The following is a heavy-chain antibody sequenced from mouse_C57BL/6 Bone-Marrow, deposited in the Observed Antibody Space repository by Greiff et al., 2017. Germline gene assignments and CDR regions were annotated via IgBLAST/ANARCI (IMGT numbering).Heavy chain of an antibody. Sequence: EVQGVESGGGLVKPGGSLKLSCAASGFTFSDYGMHWVRQAPEKGLEWVAYISSGSSTTYYADTVKGRFTISRDNAKNTLFLQMTSLRSEDTAMYYCGRLFAYWGQGTLVTVSA. CDR2: ISSGSSTT. CDR3: GRLFAY. CDR1: GFTFSDYG. V-gene: IGHV5-17*01. J-gene: IGHJ3*01.